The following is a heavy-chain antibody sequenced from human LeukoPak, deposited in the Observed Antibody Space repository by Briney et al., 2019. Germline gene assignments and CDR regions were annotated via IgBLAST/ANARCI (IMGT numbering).Heavy chain of an antibody. J-gene: IGHJ3*02. Sequence: GASVKVSCKASGYTFTSYAMHWVRQAPGQRLEWMGWINAGNGNTKYSQEFQGRVTITRDTSASTAYMELSSLRSEGMAVYYCARAWDTAMGSDAFDIWGQGTMVTVSS. D-gene: IGHD5-18*01. CDR1: GYTFTSYA. CDR3: ARAWDTAMGSDAFDI. V-gene: IGHV1-3*03. CDR2: INAGNGNT.